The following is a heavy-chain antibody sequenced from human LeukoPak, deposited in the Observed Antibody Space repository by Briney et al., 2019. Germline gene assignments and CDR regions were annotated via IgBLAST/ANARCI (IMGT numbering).Heavy chain of an antibody. Sequence: PSETLSLTCAVYGGSLSGYSWSWIRQPPGKGLEWIGEINHSGSTNYNPSLKSRVTMSVDTSKNQISLELSSVTAADTAVYYCARARYSVFFYYPTDVWGQGTTVTVSS. CDR1: GGSLSGYS. D-gene: IGHD5-18*01. J-gene: IGHJ6*02. CDR3: ARARYSVFFYYPTDV. V-gene: IGHV4-34*01. CDR2: INHSGST.